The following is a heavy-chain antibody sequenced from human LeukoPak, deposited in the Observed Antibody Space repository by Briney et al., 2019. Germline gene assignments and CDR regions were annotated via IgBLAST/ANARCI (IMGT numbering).Heavy chain of an antibody. Sequence: ASVMVFCKASGYTFTGNYMHFGRHAPRQRLQWMGWINPNSGGTNYAQKFQGTVTMTRDTSISTAYMELSRLRSDDTAVYYCAFGNYEILGVWGQGTLVTVSS. CDR1: GYTFTGNY. CDR2: INPNSGGT. CDR3: AFGNYEILGV. V-gene: IGHV1-2*02. D-gene: IGHD3-3*01. J-gene: IGHJ4*02.